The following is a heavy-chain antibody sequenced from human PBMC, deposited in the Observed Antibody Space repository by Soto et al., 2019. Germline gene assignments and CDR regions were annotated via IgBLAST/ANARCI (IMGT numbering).Heavy chain of an antibody. CDR3: ARSVVVVIRTFNWYFDL. Sequence: EVQLVETGGGLIQPGGPLRLSCAASGFSVSSNYMSWVRQAPGKGLEWVSVIYSTGSKYYADSVKGRFIISRDNSKNTLYLEMNSLRGEDTAVYYCARSVVVVIRTFNWYFDLWGRGTLVTVSS. D-gene: IGHD3-22*01. J-gene: IGHJ2*01. V-gene: IGHV3-53*02. CDR2: IYSTGSK. CDR1: GFSVSSNY.